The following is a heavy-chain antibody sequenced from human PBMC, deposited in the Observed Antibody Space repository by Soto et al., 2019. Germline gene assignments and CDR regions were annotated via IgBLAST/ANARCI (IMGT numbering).Heavy chain of an antibody. J-gene: IGHJ4*02. CDR2: IYHSGTT. D-gene: IGHD6-13*01. V-gene: IGHV4-4*02. Sequence: QVQLQESGPGLVKPSGTLSLTCAVSGGSISSTNWWTWVRQSPGRGLEWIGEIYHSGTTNYSPSLTSRVNIAVAMSTTHVSLTLISVTSADTAVYYCAFPATADGDYLGKGILVPVSS. CDR1: GGSISSTNW. CDR3: AFPATADGDY.